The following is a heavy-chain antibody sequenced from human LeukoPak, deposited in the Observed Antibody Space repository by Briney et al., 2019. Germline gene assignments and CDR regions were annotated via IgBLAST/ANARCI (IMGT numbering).Heavy chain of an antibody. CDR1: GGSISSGGFS. CDR2: IYYSGST. D-gene: IGHD6-19*01. V-gene: IGHV4-30-2*01. Sequence: PSETLSLTCAVSGGSISSGGFSLTWIRQAPGKGLEWIGYIYYSGSTYYSPSPKSRVTISVDRSKNQFSLTLSSVTAADTAVYFCARIADQWWFDPWGQGTLVTVSS. CDR3: ARIADQWWFDP. J-gene: IGHJ5*02.